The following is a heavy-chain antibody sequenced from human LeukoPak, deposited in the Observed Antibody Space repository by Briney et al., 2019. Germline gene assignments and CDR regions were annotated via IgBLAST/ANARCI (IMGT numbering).Heavy chain of an antibody. CDR2: IYYSGST. CDR3: VRLGVVGLDQNWFDP. J-gene: IGHJ5*02. Sequence: SETLSLTCTVSGGSISSYYWSWIRQPPGKGLEWIGYIYYSGSTNYNPSLKSRVTISVDTSKNQFSLRLTSVTAADTAVYYCVRLGVVGLDQNWFDPWGQGTLVTVSS. V-gene: IGHV4-59*12. CDR1: GGSISSYY. D-gene: IGHD2-2*01.